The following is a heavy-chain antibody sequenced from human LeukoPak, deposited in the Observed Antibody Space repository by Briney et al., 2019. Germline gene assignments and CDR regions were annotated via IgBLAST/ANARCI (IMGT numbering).Heavy chain of an antibody. CDR1: GFTFSSYS. V-gene: IGHV3-21*01. Sequence: GGSLRLSCAASGFTFSSYSMNWVRQAPGKGLEWVSSISSSSSYIYYADSVKGRYTISRDNAKNSLYLQMNSLRAEDTAVYYCATTSTLGYCSSTSCRDYWGQGTLVTVSS. CDR2: ISSSSSYI. CDR3: ATTSTLGYCSSTSCRDY. D-gene: IGHD2-2*01. J-gene: IGHJ4*02.